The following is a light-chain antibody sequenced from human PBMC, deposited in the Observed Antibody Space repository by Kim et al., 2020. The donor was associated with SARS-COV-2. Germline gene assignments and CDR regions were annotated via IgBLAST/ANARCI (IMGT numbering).Light chain of an antibody. J-gene: IGKJ5*01. Sequence: SASISCRSTQNLLHRNGYHHLAWYLQKPGQAPQVLIYLGSNRASGVPDRFSGSGSGTLFTLKISRVEAEDVGIYYCMQALETPITFGQGTRLEIK. CDR2: LGS. CDR3: MQALETPIT. CDR1: QNLLHRNGYHH. V-gene: IGKV2-28*01.